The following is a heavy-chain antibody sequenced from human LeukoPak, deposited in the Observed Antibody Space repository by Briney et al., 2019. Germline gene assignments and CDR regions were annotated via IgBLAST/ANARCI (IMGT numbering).Heavy chain of an antibody. CDR2: IYYSGST. CDR1: GGSISNSSYY. CDR3: ARHVRNDILTGYHYPYYFDY. D-gene: IGHD3-9*01. Sequence: KASETLSLTCTVSGGSISNSSYYWGWIRQPPGKGLEWIGSIYYSGSTYYNQSPKSRVTISVDTSKNQFSLKLRSVTAADTAVYFCARHVRNDILTGYHYPYYFDYWGQGTLVTVSS. J-gene: IGHJ4*02. V-gene: IGHV4-39*01.